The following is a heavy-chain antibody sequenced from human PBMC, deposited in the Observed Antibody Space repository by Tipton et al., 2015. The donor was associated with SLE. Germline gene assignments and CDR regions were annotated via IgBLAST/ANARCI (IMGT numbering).Heavy chain of an antibody. CDR1: GFTFSNAW. CDR2: IKSKTEGGTR. CDR3: TRGTLQH. Sequence: SLRLSCAASGFTFSNAWMCWVRQGPGKGLEWVGRIKSKTEGGTREYAAPVKGRFTISRDDSKNTLYLQMNSLKTEDTAVYYCTRGTLQHWGQGTLVTVSS. V-gene: IGHV3-15*01. D-gene: IGHD1-1*01. J-gene: IGHJ1*01.